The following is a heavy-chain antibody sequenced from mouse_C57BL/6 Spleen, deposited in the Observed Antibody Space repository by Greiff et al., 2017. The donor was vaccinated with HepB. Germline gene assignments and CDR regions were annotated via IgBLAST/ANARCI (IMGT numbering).Heavy chain of an antibody. CDR2: ISSGSSTI. V-gene: IGHV5-17*01. CDR3: ARPTPSYAMDY. CDR1: GFTFSDYG. Sequence: EVQLVESGGGLVKPGGSLKLSCAASGFTFSDYGMHWVRQAPEKGLEWVAYISSGSSTIYYADTVKGRFTISRDNAKNTLFLQMTSLRSEDTAMYYCARPTPSYAMDYWGQGTSVTVSS. J-gene: IGHJ4*01.